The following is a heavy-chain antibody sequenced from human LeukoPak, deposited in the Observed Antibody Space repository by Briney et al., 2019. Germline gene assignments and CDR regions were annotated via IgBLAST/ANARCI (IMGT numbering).Heavy chain of an antibody. CDR2: IYYSGST. CDR1: GGSISSYY. V-gene: IGHV4-59*01. CDR3: ARDIPFDY. Sequence: SSETLSLTCTVSGGSISSYYWSWVRQPPGKRLEWIGYIYYSGSTNYNPSLKSRVTISVDTSKNQFSLKLSSVTAADTAVYYCARDIPFDYWGQGTLVTVSS. J-gene: IGHJ4*02.